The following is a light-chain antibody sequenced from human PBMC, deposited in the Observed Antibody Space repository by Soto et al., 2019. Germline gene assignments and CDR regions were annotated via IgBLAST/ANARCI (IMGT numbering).Light chain of an antibody. Sequence: QSVLTQPPSVSASPGQKVTISCSGSSSNIGDNYVSWYQHLPGTAPKLLIYETNKRPSGIPDRFSGSKSGTSATLGITGLQPGDEAVYYCGTWDLSLGADFFGTGTKVTVL. J-gene: IGLJ1*01. V-gene: IGLV1-51*02. CDR3: GTWDLSLGADF. CDR1: SSNIGDNY. CDR2: ETN.